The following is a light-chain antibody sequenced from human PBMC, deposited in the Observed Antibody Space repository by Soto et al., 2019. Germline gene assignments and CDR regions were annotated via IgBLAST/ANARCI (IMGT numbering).Light chain of an antibody. V-gene: IGKV3-20*01. CDR1: QSVSRSY. CDR2: GAS. J-gene: IGKJ1*01. Sequence: VFTQSPGTVSLCPGERATLSCRASQSVSRSYLAWYQHKPGQAPRLLIYGASSRATGIPDRFSGSGSGTDFTLTIGRLEPEDSAVYFCQQYANWPKTFGQGTKVDSK. CDR3: QQYANWPKT.